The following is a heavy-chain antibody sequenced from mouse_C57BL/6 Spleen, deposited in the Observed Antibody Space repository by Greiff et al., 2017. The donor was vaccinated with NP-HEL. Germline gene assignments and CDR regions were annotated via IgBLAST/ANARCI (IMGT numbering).Heavy chain of an antibody. J-gene: IGHJ2*01. Sequence: QVQLKQPGAELVRPGSSVKLSCKASGYTFTSYWMDWVKQRPGQGLEWIGNIYPSDSETHYNQKFKDKATLTVDKSSSTAYMQLSSLTSEDSAVYYCARSGYSNYDFDYWGQGTTLTVSS. V-gene: IGHV1-61*01. CDR2: IYPSDSET. D-gene: IGHD2-5*01. CDR3: ARSGYSNYDFDY. CDR1: GYTFTSYW.